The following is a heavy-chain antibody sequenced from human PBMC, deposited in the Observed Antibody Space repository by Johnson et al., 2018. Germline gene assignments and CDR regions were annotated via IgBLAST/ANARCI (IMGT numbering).Heavy chain of an antibody. D-gene: IGHD3/OR15-3a*01. Sequence: EVQLVESGGGLVQPGGSLRLSCAASGFTVRNNYMNWVRQAPGEGLEWVSVIYTDGSTYSADSVKGRFTISRDNSKNTLYLQMNSVRAEDTAAYYCAREGTGTHYAFDIWGQGTMVTVSS. CDR2: IYTDGST. J-gene: IGHJ3*02. CDR1: GFTVRNNY. V-gene: IGHV3-66*02. CDR3: AREGTGTHYAFDI.